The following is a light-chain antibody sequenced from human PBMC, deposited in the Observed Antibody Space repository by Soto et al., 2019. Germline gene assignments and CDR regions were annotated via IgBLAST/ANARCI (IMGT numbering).Light chain of an antibody. J-gene: IGKJ2*01. V-gene: IGKV1-39*01. CDR1: QTISTH. CDR2: AAS. Sequence: DIQMTQSPSSLSASVRDRVTITCRASQTISTHLNWYQQKPGKAPKLLIYAASTLQSGVPSRFSGSGSGTDFTLTINSLQPEDFATYHCQQSLTIPYTFGQGTKLEIK. CDR3: QQSLTIPYT.